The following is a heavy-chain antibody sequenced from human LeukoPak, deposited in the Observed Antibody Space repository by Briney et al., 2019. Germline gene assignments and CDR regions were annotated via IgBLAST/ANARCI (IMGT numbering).Heavy chain of an antibody. D-gene: IGHD3-10*02. CDR2: ISAYNGNT. Sequence: ASVKVSCMASGYTFISYGISWVRQAPGQGLEWMGWISAYNGNTNYAQKLQGRVTMTTDTSTSTAYTELRSLRSDDTAVYYCAVTMFENWFDPWGQGTLVTVSS. J-gene: IGHJ5*02. CDR3: AVTMFENWFDP. CDR1: GYTFISYG. V-gene: IGHV1-18*01.